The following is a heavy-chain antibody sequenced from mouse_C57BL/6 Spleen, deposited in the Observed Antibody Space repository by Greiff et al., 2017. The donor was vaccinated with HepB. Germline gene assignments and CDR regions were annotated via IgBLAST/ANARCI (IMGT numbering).Heavy chain of an antibody. CDR2: FHPYNDDT. J-gene: IGHJ4*01. CDR1: GYTFTTYP. V-gene: IGHV1-47*01. CDR3: ARIDDSTGFYAMDY. D-gene: IGHD2-4*01. Sequence: VQRVESGAELVKPGASVKMSCKASGYTFTTYPIEWMKQNHGKSLEWIGNFHPYNDDTKYNEKFKGKATLTVEKSSSTVYLELSRLTSDDSAVYYCARIDDSTGFYAMDYWGQGTSVTVSS.